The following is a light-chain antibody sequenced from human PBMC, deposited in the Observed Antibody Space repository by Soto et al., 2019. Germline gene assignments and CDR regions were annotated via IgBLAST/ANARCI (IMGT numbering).Light chain of an antibody. Sequence: EIVLTQSPGTLSLSPGERATLSCRASQSVSGSYLAWYQQKPGQAPRLLIYGASSRATGIPDRFSGSGSGTDFTLTISRLEPEDFAVYYCQQYGSSPLTFGGGPKVDIK. CDR2: GAS. CDR1: QSVSGSY. CDR3: QQYGSSPLT. J-gene: IGKJ4*01. V-gene: IGKV3-20*01.